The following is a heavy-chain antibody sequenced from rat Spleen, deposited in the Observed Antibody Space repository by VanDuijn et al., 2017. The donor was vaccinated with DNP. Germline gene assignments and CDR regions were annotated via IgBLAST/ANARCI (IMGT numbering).Heavy chain of an antibody. CDR1: DYSITSKY. V-gene: IGHV3-1*01. CDR2: ISYSGST. Sequence: EVELQESGPGLVKPSQSLSLTCSVTDYSITSKYWGWIRKFTGNKMEWTGHISYSGSTTYNPSLKGRISITRDTSKNQFFLQFNSVTTEDTATYYCARWNNYFDYWGQGLMVTVSS. J-gene: IGHJ2*01. CDR3: ARWNNYFDY.